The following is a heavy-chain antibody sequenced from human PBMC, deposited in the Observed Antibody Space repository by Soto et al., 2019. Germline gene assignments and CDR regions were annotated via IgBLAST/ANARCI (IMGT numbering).Heavy chain of an antibody. CDR2: INWNGGST. CDR3: ARDCGTIFGVVIIGPWDYYYGMDV. V-gene: IGHV3-20*04. Sequence: AGGSLRLSCAASGFTFDDYGMTWVRQVPGKGLEWVSGINWNGGSTAYADSVKGRFTISRDNSKNTLYLQMNSLRAEDTAVYYCARDCGTIFGVVIIGPWDYYYGMDVWGQGTTVTVSS. D-gene: IGHD3-3*01. J-gene: IGHJ6*02. CDR1: GFTFDDYG.